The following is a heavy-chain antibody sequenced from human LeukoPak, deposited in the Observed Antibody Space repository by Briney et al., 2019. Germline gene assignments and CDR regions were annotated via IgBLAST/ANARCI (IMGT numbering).Heavy chain of an antibody. D-gene: IGHD5-18*01. CDR3: AGRVTGYSSGYVY. CDR1: GFTFSSYW. Sequence: PGGSLRLSCAASGFTFSSYWMHWVRQAPGKGLDWVSVISGSAHKIRYADSVKGRFTISRDNSENIVYLQMNNLRAEDTAVYYCAGRVTGYSSGYVYWGQGTLVTVSS. V-gene: IGHV3-23*01. CDR2: ISGSAHKI. J-gene: IGHJ4*02.